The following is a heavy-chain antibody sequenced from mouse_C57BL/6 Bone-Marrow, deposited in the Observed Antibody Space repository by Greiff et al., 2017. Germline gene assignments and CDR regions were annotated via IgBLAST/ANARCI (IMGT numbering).Heavy chain of an antibody. Sequence: QVQLQQPGAELVKPGASVKLSCKASGYTFTSYWMHWVKQRPGQGLEWIGMIHPNSGSTNYNEKFKSKATLTVDKSSSPSYMQLSSLTSEDPAVYYCARKRRWYFDVWGTGTTVTVSS. V-gene: IGHV1-64*01. CDR3: ARKRRWYFDV. CDR2: IHPNSGST. CDR1: GYTFTSYW. J-gene: IGHJ1*03.